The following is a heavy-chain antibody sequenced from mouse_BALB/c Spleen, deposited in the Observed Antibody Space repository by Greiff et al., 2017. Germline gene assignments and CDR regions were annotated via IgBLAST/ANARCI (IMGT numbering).Heavy chain of an antibody. Sequence: QVQLKESGAELARPGASVKLSCKASGYTFTSYWMQWVKQRPGQGLEWIGAIYPGDGDTRYTQKFKGKATLTADKSSSTAYMQLSSLASEDSAVYYCARERTMDYWGQGTSVTVSS. CDR2: IYPGDGDT. CDR1: GYTFTSYW. V-gene: IGHV1-87*01. J-gene: IGHJ4*01. CDR3: ARERTMDY.